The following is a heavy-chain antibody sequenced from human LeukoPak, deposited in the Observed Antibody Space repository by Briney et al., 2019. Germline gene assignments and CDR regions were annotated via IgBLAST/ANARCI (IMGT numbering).Heavy chain of an antibody. V-gene: IGHV4-34*01. CDR1: GGSFSGYY. J-gene: IGHJ5*02. CDR2: INHSGST. CDR3: ARGRYGRLRPAQYSSSSAWFDP. Sequence: PSETLSLTCAVYGGSFSGYYWSWIRQPPGKGLEWIGEINHSGSTNYNPSLKSRVTISVDTSKNQFSLKLSSVTAADTAVYYCARGRYGRLRPAQYSSSSAWFDPWGQGTLVTVSS. D-gene: IGHD6-6*01.